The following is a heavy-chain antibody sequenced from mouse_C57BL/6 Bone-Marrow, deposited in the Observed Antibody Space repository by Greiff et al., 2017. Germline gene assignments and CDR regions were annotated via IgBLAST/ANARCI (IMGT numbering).Heavy chain of an antibody. CDR1: GYTFTSYG. V-gene: IGHV1-81*01. Sequence: QVQLKQSGAELARPGASVKLSCKASGYTFTSYGMSWVKQRTGQGLEWIGEIYPRSGNTYYNEKFKGKATLTADKSSSTAYMQLRSLTSEDSAVYFCECTGVAAFDVWGTGTTATVTS. D-gene: IGHD1-1*01. J-gene: IGHJ1*03. CDR3: ECTGVAAFDV. CDR2: IYPRSGNT.